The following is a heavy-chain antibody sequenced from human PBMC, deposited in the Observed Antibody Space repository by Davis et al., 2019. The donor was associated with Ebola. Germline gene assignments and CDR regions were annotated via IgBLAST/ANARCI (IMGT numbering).Heavy chain of an antibody. D-gene: IGHD6-19*01. CDR2: ISAYNGNT. CDR1: GYTFTRFG. V-gene: IGHV1-18*04. CDR3: ARDGAVAGLRGNWFDP. Sequence: AASVKVSCKASGYTFTRFGINWVRQAPGQGLEWMGWISAYNGNTNYAQKLQGRVTMTTDTSTSTAYMELRSLRSDDTAVYYCARDGAVAGLRGNWFDPWGQGTLVTVSS. J-gene: IGHJ5*02.